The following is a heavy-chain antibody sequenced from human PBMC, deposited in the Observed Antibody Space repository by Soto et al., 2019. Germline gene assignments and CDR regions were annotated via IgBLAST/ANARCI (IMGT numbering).Heavy chain of an antibody. D-gene: IGHD4-17*01. Sequence: SVKVSCKASGFTFTSSAVQWVRQAHGQRLEWIGWIVVGSGNTNYAQKFQERVTITRDMSTSTAYMELRSLRSDDTAVYYCARDGVPAMTTVTIRWFDPWGQGTLVTVSS. J-gene: IGHJ5*02. CDR3: ARDGVPAMTTVTIRWFDP. CDR1: GFTFTSSA. CDR2: IVVGSGNT. V-gene: IGHV1-58*01.